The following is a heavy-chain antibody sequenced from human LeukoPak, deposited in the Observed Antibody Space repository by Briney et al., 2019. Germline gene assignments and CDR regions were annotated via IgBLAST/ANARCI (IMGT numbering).Heavy chain of an antibody. CDR2: IIGSSGTT. CDR3: ARDSSPYSSGWLDIDY. CDR1: GFTFSTYA. V-gene: IGHV3-23*01. D-gene: IGHD6-19*01. J-gene: IGHJ4*02. Sequence: GGSLRLSCAASGFTFSTYAMSWVRQAPGKGLEWVSLIIGSSGTTFYADSVKGRFTISRDKSKSTLYLQMNSLRAEDTAVYYCARDSSPYSSGWLDIDYWGQGTLVTVSS.